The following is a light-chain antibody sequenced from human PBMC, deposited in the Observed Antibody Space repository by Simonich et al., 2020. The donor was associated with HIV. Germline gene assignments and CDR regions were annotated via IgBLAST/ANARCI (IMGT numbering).Light chain of an antibody. CDR2: LGS. V-gene: IGKV2-28*01. CDR3: MQARQTPFT. Sequence: DIVMTQSPLSLPVTPGEPASISCRSSQSLLHGYNYLEWYLQKPGQSPQLLIYLGSNRASGVPDRFSGSGSGTDFTLKISRVEAEDVGVYYCMQARQTPFTFGPGTKVDIK. CDR1: QSLLHGYNY. J-gene: IGKJ3*01.